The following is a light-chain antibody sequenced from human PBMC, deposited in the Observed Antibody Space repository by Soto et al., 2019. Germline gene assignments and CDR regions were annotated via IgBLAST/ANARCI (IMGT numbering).Light chain of an antibody. V-gene: IGLV3-21*02. Sequence: SSELAQPPSLSVAPGQTARITCGGNNIGSKSVHWYQQKPGQAPVLVVCDDSVRPSGIPERFSGSNSGNTATLTISRVEAGDEADYYCQVWDSGSDNYVFGTGTKVTVL. CDR1: NIGSKS. CDR3: QVWDSGSDNYV. J-gene: IGLJ1*01. CDR2: DDS.